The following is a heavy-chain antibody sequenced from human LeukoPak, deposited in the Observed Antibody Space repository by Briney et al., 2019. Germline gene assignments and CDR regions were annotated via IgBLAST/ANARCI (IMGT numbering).Heavy chain of an antibody. CDR3: ARETYYYDSSGYPHDAFDI. CDR2: ISAYNGNT. V-gene: IGHV1-18*01. CDR1: GYTFTSYG. J-gene: IGHJ3*02. D-gene: IGHD3-22*01. Sequence: ASVKVSCKASGYTFTSYGISWVRQAPGQGLAWMGWISAYNGNTNYAQKLQGRVTITTDASTSTAYMELRSLRSDDTAVYYCARETYYYDSSGYPHDAFDIWGQGTMVTVSS.